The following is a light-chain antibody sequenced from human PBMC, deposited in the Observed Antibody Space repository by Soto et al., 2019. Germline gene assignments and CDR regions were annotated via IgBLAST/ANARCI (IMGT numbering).Light chain of an antibody. CDR2: SAS. Sequence: DIQMTQSPSSLSASVGDRVTITCRASQDISVYLAWYQHKPGKVPKLLSYSASTLQSGVPSRFSGSGSGTDFTLTISSLQPEYVATYFCQKFNTAPLTFGQGTRLEIK. J-gene: IGKJ5*01. CDR3: QKFNTAPLT. V-gene: IGKV1-27*01. CDR1: QDISVY.